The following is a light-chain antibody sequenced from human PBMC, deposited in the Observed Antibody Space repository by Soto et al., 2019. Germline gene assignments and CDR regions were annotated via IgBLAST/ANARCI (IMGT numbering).Light chain of an antibody. J-gene: IGLJ2*01. V-gene: IGLV3-21*02. Sequence: SYELTQPPSVSVAPGHSARITCGGNNIGSQSVHWYQQKPGQAPVLVVYDDNDRPSGIPERFSGSKSGNTATLSITRVGAGDEADYYCQVWDSGTDHAVFGGGTKLTVL. CDR1: NIGSQS. CDR2: DDN. CDR3: QVWDSGTDHAV.